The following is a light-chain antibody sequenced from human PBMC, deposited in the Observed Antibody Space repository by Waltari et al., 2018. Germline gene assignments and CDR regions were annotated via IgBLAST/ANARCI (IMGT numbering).Light chain of an antibody. CDR3: QSYDSSLSVHVV. V-gene: IGLV1-40*01. Sequence: QSVLTQPPSVSGAPGQRGTISCTGSSSNIGTGYDVHWYQQLPGTAPKLLIYGTSNRPSGVPDRVSGSKCGTAASLAITGLQAEDEADYYCQSYDSSLSVHVVFGGGTKLTVL. CDR1: SSNIGTGYD. J-gene: IGLJ2*01. CDR2: GTS.